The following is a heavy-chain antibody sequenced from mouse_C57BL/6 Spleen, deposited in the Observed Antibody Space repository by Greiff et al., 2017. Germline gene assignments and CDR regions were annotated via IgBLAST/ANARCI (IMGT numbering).Heavy chain of an antibody. D-gene: IGHD2-2*01. V-gene: IGHV14-4*01. Sequence: VQLQQSGAELVRPGASVKLSCTASGFNIKDDYMHWVKQRPEQGLEWIGWIDPENGDTEYASKFQGKATITADTSSNTAYLQLSSLTSEDTAVYYCTTEGLFDFSGRGTTVMVSS. CDR2: IDPENGDT. CDR1: GFNIKDDY. J-gene: IGHJ1*03. CDR3: TTEGLFDF.